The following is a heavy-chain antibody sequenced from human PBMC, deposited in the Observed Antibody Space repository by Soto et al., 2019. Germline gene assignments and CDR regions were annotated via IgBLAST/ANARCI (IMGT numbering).Heavy chain of an antibody. D-gene: IGHD6-13*01. J-gene: IGHJ4*02. Sequence: GSLRLSCAASGFTFSSYAVSWVRQAPEKGLEWVSAISGSGGSTYYADSVKGRFTISRDNSKNTLYLQMNSLRAEDTAVYYCAKNPAGIAAAGTTDYWGQGTLVTVSS. CDR3: AKNPAGIAAAGTTDY. CDR2: ISGSGGST. CDR1: GFTFSSYA. V-gene: IGHV3-23*01.